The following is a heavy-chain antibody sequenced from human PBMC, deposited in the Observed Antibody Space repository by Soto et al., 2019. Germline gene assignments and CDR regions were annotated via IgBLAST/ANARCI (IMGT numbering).Heavy chain of an antibody. J-gene: IGHJ4*02. Sequence: QVQLVLSGAEVKKPGASVKVSCKASGYTFTGYYMHWVRQAPGQGLEWMGWINPNSGGTNYAQKFQGWVTMTRDTSISTAYMELSRLRSDDTAVYYCARGGPYYYGSGSYYNGHFDYWGQGTLVTVSS. CDR2: INPNSGGT. D-gene: IGHD3-10*01. CDR1: GYTFTGYY. CDR3: ARGGPYYYGSGSYYNGHFDY. V-gene: IGHV1-2*04.